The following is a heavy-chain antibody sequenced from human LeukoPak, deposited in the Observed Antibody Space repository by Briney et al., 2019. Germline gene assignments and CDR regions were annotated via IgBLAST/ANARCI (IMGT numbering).Heavy chain of an antibody. J-gene: IGHJ6*02. CDR3: ARLGSQLSEYYYGMDV. V-gene: IGHV4-59*08. CDR1: GGSISSYY. Sequence: SETLSLTCTVSGGSISSYYWSRIRQPPGKGLEWIGYIYYSGSTNYNPSLKSRVTISVDTSKNQFSLKLSSVTAAGTAVYYCARLGSQLSEYYYGMDVWGQGTTVTVSS. D-gene: IGHD1-1*01. CDR2: IYYSGST.